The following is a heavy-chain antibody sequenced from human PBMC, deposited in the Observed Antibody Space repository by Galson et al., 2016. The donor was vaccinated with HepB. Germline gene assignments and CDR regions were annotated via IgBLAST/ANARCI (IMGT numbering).Heavy chain of an antibody. Sequence: SLRLSCAASGFTFSNYAMSWVRQAPGKGLEWVSIIGDSGGGTYYADSVNGRFTISRDNSKNTLYLQLYSLRAEDTAVYYCAKPRGGAYYFDYWGQGTLVTVSS. V-gene: IGHV3-23*01. CDR2: IGDSGGGT. CDR3: AKPRGGAYYFDY. CDR1: GFTFSNYA. J-gene: IGHJ4*02. D-gene: IGHD3-10*01.